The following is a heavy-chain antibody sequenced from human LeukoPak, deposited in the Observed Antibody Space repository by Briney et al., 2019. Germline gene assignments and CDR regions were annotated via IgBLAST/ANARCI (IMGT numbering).Heavy chain of an antibody. V-gene: IGHV4-4*02. Sequence: SETLSLTCAVSGGSISSSNWWSWVRPPPGKGLEWIGEIYHSGSTNYNPSLKSRVTISVDKSKNQFSLKLSSVTAADTAVYYCARVLTYYDILTGYYKAGYFDYWGQGTLVTVSS. J-gene: IGHJ4*02. D-gene: IGHD3-9*01. CDR2: IYHSGST. CDR3: ARVLTYYDILTGYYKAGYFDY. CDR1: GGSISSSNW.